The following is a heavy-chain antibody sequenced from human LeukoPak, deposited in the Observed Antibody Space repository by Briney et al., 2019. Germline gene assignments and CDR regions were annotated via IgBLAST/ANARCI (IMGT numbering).Heavy chain of an antibody. J-gene: IGHJ4*02. D-gene: IGHD3-3*01. CDR3: ARDHSYDFWSGSFNLFDY. Sequence: VASVKVSCKASGYTFTSYYMHWVRQAPGQGLEWMGIINPSGGSTSYAQKFQGRVTMTRDTSTSTVYIELSSLRSEDTAVYYCARDHSYDFWSGSFNLFDYWGQGTLVTVSS. CDR1: GYTFTSYY. CDR2: INPSGGST. V-gene: IGHV1-46*01.